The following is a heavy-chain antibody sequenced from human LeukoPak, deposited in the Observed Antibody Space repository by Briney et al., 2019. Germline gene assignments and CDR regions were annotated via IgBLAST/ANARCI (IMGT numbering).Heavy chain of an antibody. D-gene: IGHD2-15*01. CDR3: ARELGYCSGGSCSLDY. CDR1: GYTFTSYY. V-gene: IGHV1-2*02. J-gene: IGHJ4*02. Sequence: ASVKVSCKASGYTFTSYYMHWVRQAPGQGLEWRGWINPNSDGTNYAQKFQGRVTMTRDTSISTAYMELSRLRSDDTAVYYCARELGYCSGGSCSLDYWGQGTLVTVSS. CDR2: INPNSDGT.